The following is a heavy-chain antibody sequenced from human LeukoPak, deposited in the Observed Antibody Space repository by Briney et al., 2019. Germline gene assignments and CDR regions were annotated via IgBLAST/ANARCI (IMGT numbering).Heavy chain of an antibody. V-gene: IGHV3-23*01. D-gene: IGHD3-22*01. CDR2: ISGGADSK. Sequence: PGGSLRLSCVMSGFTFSRHAMNWVRQAPGKGLEWVSAISGGADSKFYSDSVQGRFTISRDNYENTLYLQMNSLRAEDTAVYYCARDEYYDTSGYYGYYFDFWGHGTLVTVSS. J-gene: IGHJ4*01. CDR3: ARDEYYDTSGYYGYYFDF. CDR1: GFTFSRHA.